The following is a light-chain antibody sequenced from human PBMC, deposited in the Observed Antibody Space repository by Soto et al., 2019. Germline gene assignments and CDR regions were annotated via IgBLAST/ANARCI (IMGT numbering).Light chain of an antibody. CDR3: HQSSSTPLT. J-gene: IGKJ4*01. CDR1: QSIRSF. Sequence: DIQMTQSPSSLSASVGDRVTITCRASQSIRSFLNWYQQKPGKAPKLLIYAASSLQSGVPSRFSGSGSGTDFTLTVSSLQPEDVATYYCHQSSSTPLTFGGGTKVEIK. CDR2: AAS. V-gene: IGKV1-39*01.